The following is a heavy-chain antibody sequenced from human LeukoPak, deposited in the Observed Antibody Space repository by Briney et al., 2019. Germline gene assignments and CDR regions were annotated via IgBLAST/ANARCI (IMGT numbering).Heavy chain of an antibody. D-gene: IGHD3-22*01. Sequence: GGSLRLSCAASGFTVSSNYMSWVRQAPGKGLEWVSVIYSGGTTYYADSVKGRFTISRDNSKNSLYLQMNSLRAEDTAVYYCARDGYYYDSSGRNDYWGQGTLVTVSS. J-gene: IGHJ4*02. CDR1: GFTVSSNY. CDR2: IYSGGTT. V-gene: IGHV3-66*01. CDR3: ARDGYYYDSSGRNDY.